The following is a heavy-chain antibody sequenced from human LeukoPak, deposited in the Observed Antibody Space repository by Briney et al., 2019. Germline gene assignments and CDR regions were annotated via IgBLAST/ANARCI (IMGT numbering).Heavy chain of an antibody. J-gene: IGHJ3*02. CDR1: GGSISSYF. Sequence: SETLSLTCTVSGGSISSYFWSWIRQPPGKGLGWIGYIYYSGSTNYNPSLKSRVTISVDTSKNQFSLKLSSVTAADTAVYYCASARLGSGLEGAFDIWGQGTMVTVSS. CDR2: IYYSGST. D-gene: IGHD6-25*01. CDR3: ASARLGSGLEGAFDI. V-gene: IGHV4-59*01.